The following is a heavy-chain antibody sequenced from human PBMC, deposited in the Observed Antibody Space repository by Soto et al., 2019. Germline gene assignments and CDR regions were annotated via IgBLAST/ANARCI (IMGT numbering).Heavy chain of an antibody. D-gene: IGHD3-22*01. Sequence: GGSLRLSCAASGFTFSSYAMHWVRQAPGKGLEWVAVISYDGSNKYYADSVKGRFTISRDNSKNTLYLQMISLRAEDTAVYYCASTWGTDSSGSEFDYWGQGTLVTVSS. CDR2: ISYDGSNK. CDR3: ASTWGTDSSGSEFDY. V-gene: IGHV3-30-3*01. J-gene: IGHJ4*02. CDR1: GFTFSSYA.